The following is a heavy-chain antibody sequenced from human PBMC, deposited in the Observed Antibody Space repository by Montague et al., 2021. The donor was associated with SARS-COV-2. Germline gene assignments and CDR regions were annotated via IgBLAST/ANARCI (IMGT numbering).Heavy chain of an antibody. J-gene: IGHJ3*02. D-gene: IGHD1-1*01. V-gene: IGHV4-39*01. CDR1: GGSITVSRYD. Sequence: SETLSLTCTVSGGSITVSRYDWGWIRHPPGKGLEWIGSVHYTGTTSYNASLKSRLTISVDTSENQFSLKMTSVTASDTAVYYCARHRANAGSFDIWGQGTMVTVSS. CDR2: VHYTGTT. CDR3: ARHRANAGSFDI.